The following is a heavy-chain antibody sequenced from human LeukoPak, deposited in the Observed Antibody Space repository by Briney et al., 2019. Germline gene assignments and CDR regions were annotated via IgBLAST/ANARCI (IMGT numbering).Heavy chain of an antibody. V-gene: IGHV3-23*01. CDR2: ISGSGGST. D-gene: IGHD2/OR15-2a*01. CDR1: GFTFSSYA. Sequence: GGSLRLSCAASGFTFSSYAMSWVRQAPGKGLEWVSAISGSGGSTYYADSVKGRFTISRDNSKNTLYLQTNSLRAEDTAVYYCAKVGYPPPFYYFDYWGQGTLVTVSS. CDR3: AKVGYPPPFYYFDY. J-gene: IGHJ4*02.